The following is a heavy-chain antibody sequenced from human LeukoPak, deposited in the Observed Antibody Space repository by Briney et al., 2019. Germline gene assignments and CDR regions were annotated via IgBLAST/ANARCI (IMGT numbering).Heavy chain of an antibody. CDR3: ARGSGDRSDYSPPAENAFDI. CDR1: GYTFTGKY. Sequence: ASVKVSCKASGYTFTGKYMHWVRQAPGQGLEWMGWINPNNDGTNYAQKFQGRVTMTRDTSISTAYMELSRLRSDDTAVYYCARGSGDRSDYSPPAENAFDIWGQGTMVTVSS. J-gene: IGHJ3*02. V-gene: IGHV1-2*02. D-gene: IGHD3-22*01. CDR2: INPNNDGT.